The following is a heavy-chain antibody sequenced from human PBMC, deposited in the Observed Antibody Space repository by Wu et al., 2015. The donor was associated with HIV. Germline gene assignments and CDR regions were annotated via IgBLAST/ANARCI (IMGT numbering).Heavy chain of an antibody. CDR2: ISGNNGNI. V-gene: IGHV1-18*01. CDR1: GFSLNSFG. D-gene: IGHD3-22*01. Sequence: QVQLVQSGGDVKKPGASVRVACKASGFSLNSFGIHWVRQAPGQGLEWMGWISGNNGNIKYGQEFQGRVTMTIYTSTDTAYMEMRSLRSDDTATFYCARGHYYDTSSSPLYWGQGTPVTVSS. J-gene: IGHJ4*02. CDR3: ARGHYYDTSSSPLY.